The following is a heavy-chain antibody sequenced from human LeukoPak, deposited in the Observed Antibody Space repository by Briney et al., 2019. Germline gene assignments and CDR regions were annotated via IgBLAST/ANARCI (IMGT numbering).Heavy chain of an antibody. D-gene: IGHD3-22*01. CDR3: ARGTGYYYY. V-gene: IGHV4-30-2*01. CDR2: IYHSGST. CDR1: GGSISSGGYY. J-gene: IGHJ4*02. Sequence: SETLSLTCTVSGGSISSGGYYWSWIRQPPGKGLEWIGYIYHSGSTYYNPSLKSRVTISVDRSKNQFSLKLSSVTAADTAVYYCARGTGYYYYWGQGTLVTVSS.